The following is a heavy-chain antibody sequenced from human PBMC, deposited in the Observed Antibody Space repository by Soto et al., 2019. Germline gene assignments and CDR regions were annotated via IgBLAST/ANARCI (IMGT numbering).Heavy chain of an antibody. CDR3: ARGGFNYAN. Sequence: QVQLVQSGGGLVKPGGSVRLSCAASGFTFSSSYRSWIRQAPGKGLEWVSYISSSGASMYYADSVKGRFTISRDNANNSLYLQMNGLRAEDTAVYYCARGGFNYANWGQGTLVTVTS. V-gene: IGHV3-11*01. J-gene: IGHJ4*02. CDR2: ISSSGASM. D-gene: IGHD5-18*01. CDR1: GFTFSSSY.